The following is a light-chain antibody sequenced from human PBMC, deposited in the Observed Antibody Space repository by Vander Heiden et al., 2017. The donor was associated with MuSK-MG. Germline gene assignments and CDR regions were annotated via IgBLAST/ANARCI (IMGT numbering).Light chain of an antibody. Sequence: RASQSVSSYLAWYQQKPGQAPRLLIYDASTGATGIPARLSGSGSGTDFTLTISRMEPEDFAVYSCQRRSNGYTFGQGTKLEIK. CDR2: DAS. CDR3: QRRSNGYT. V-gene: IGKV3-11*01. J-gene: IGKJ2*01. CDR1: QSVSSY.